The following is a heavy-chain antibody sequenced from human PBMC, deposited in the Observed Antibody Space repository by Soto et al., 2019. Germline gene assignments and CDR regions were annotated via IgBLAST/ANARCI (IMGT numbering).Heavy chain of an antibody. D-gene: IGHD6-19*01. J-gene: IGHJ4*02. V-gene: IGHV3-66*01. CDR3: ARDAYSSGWSAYFDY. CDR2: IYSGGST. CDR1: GFTVSSNY. Sequence: EVQLVESGGGLVQPGGSLRLSCAASGFTVSSNYMSWVRQAPGKGLEWVSVIYSGGSTYYADSVKGRFTTSRDNSKNTLYLQMNSLRAEDTAVYYCARDAYSSGWSAYFDYWGQGTLVTVSS.